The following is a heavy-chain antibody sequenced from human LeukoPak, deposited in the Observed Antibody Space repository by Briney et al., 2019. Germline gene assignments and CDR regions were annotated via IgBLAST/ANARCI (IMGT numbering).Heavy chain of an antibody. D-gene: IGHD6-13*01. Sequence: GGSLRLSCAASGFTFSSYAMSWVRQAPGKGLEWVSAISGSGGSTYYADSVKGRFTISRDNSKNTLYLQMNSLRAEDTAVYYCARGPGSIVAAAGTSLVGFDPWGQGTLVTVSS. V-gene: IGHV3-23*01. J-gene: IGHJ5*02. CDR3: ARGPGSIVAAAGTSLVGFDP. CDR1: GFTFSSYA. CDR2: ISGSGGST.